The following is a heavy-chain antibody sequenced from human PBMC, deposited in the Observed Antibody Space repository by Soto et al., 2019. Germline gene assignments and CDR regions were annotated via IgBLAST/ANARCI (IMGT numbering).Heavy chain of an antibody. CDR2: ITGSGTNT. V-gene: IGHV3-23*05. CDR3: AKESGGERYAAYFDL. J-gene: IGHJ4*02. CDR1: GFNLANYA. D-gene: IGHD2-21*01. Sequence: EVQLLESGGSLVQPGGSLRLSCAGSGFNLANYAMTWVRQAPGKGLEWVSTITGSGTNTYYADSVKGRFTISRDTSEKTLVLQMTSLRAEDTAIYYCAKESGGERYAAYFDLWGQGTLVTVSA.